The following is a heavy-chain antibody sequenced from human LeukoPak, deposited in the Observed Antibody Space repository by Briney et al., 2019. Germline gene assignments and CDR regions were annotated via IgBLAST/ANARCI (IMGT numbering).Heavy chain of an antibody. CDR2: INWNGGST. D-gene: IGHD2-21*02. Sequence: PGGSLRLSCAASGFTFDDYGMSWVRQAPGKGLEWVSGINWNGGSTGYADSVKGRFTISRDNAKNSLYLQMNSLRAEDTALYYCARDMNRGDYYYYYYMDVWGKGTTVTVSS. CDR1: GFTFDDYG. CDR3: ARDMNRGDYYYYYYMDV. J-gene: IGHJ6*03. V-gene: IGHV3-20*04.